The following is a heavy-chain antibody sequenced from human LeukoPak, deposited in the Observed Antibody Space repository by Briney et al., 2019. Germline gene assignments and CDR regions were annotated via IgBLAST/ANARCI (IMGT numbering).Heavy chain of an antibody. V-gene: IGHV3-23*01. CDR1: GFTFSSYA. CDR2: ISGSGGST. Sequence: GGSLRLSCAASGFTFSSYAMSWVRQAPGKGLEWVSAISGSGGSTYYADSVKGRFTISRDNSKNTLYLQMNSLRAEDTAVYYCAKLQYQRPASYYYGMDVWGQGTTVTVSS. D-gene: IGHD2-2*01. CDR3: AKLQYQRPASYYYGMDV. J-gene: IGHJ6*02.